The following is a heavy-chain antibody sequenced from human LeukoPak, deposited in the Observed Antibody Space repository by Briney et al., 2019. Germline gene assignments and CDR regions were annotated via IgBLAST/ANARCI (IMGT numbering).Heavy chain of an antibody. Sequence: QPGGSLRLSCAASGFTFSSYAMHWVRQAPGKGLAWVAVISYDGSTKNHADSVKGRFTISRDNSTNTLYLEMNSLRAEDTAVYYCAGDVMRDDGFDIWGQGTMVTVSS. CDR3: AGDVMRDDGFDI. J-gene: IGHJ3*02. V-gene: IGHV3-30*04. CDR2: ISYDGSTK. CDR1: GFTFSSYA. D-gene: IGHD2-21*01.